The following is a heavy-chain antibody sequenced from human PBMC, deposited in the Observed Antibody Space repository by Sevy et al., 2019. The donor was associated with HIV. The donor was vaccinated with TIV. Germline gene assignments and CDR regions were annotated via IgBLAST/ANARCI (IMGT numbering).Heavy chain of an antibody. D-gene: IGHD3-22*01. CDR3: ARERKMYDSSGYYSHFDY. J-gene: IGHJ4*02. CDR1: GFTFSSYS. CDR2: ISRSSSTI. Sequence: GGSLRLSCAASGFTFSSYSMNWVRQAPGKGLEWVSYISRSSSTIYYADSVKGRFTISRDNAKNSLYLQMNSLRDEDTAVYYCARERKMYDSSGYYSHFDYWGQGTLVTVSS. V-gene: IGHV3-48*02.